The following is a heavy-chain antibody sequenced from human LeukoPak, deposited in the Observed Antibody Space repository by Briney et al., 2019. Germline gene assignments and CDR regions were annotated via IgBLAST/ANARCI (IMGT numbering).Heavy chain of an antibody. CDR1: GFNFSDYN. J-gene: IGHJ4*02. V-gene: IGHV3-21*06. CDR3: ARVSTAVSLAIDY. D-gene: IGHD6-13*01. CDR2: ISSSSKYI. Sequence: GGSLRLSCAASGFNFSDYNMNWVRQAPGKGLEWVSVISSSSKYIYYADSVKGRFTISRDNAKNSLYLQMNSLRVEDTAVYYCARVSTAVSLAIDYWGQGTLVTVST.